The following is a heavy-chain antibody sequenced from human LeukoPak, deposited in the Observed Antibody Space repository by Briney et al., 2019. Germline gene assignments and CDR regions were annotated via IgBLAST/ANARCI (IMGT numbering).Heavy chain of an antibody. Sequence: GGSLRLSCAASGFTFSSYAMSWVRQAPGKGLEWVSAISGSGGSTYYADSVKGRFTISRDNSKNTLYLQMNSLRAEDTAVYYCASRITMIVDSSYWGQGTLVTVSS. CDR1: GFTFSSYA. D-gene: IGHD3-22*01. CDR2: ISGSGGST. J-gene: IGHJ4*02. CDR3: ASRITMIVDSSY. V-gene: IGHV3-23*01.